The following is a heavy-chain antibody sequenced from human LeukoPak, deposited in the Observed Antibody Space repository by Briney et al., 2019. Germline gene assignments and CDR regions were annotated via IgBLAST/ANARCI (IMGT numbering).Heavy chain of an antibody. CDR3: ATEIAVAGNDAFDI. Sequence: SETLSLXCAVYGGSFSGYYWSWIRQPPGKGLEWIGEINHSGSTNYNPSLKSRVTISVDTSKNQFSLKQSSVTAADTAVYYCATEIAVAGNDAFDIWGQGTMVTVSS. CDR1: GGSFSGYY. D-gene: IGHD6-19*01. V-gene: IGHV4-34*01. J-gene: IGHJ3*02. CDR2: INHSGST.